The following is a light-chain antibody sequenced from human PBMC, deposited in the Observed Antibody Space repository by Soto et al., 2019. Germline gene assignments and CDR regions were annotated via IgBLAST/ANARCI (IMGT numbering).Light chain of an antibody. Sequence: QSVLTQPPSASGTPGQRVTISCSGSSSNIGSNYVFWYQHLPGTAPNLLIYRNNQRPSGVPDLFSGSKSGTSASLAISGLRSEDETDYYCAAWDDSLSGVVFGGGTKLTVL. J-gene: IGLJ2*01. CDR1: SSNIGSNY. CDR3: AAWDDSLSGVV. CDR2: RNN. V-gene: IGLV1-47*01.